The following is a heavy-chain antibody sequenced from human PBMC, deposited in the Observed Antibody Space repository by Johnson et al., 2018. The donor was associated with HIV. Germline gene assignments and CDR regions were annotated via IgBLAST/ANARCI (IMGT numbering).Heavy chain of an antibody. CDR1: AFTFSNYA. J-gene: IGHJ3*02. D-gene: IGHD7-27*01. CDR3: ARGLTGDDAFDI. Sequence: QVQSVESAGGVVQPRRSLRLSCAASAFTFSNYAMTWVRQAPGKGLEWVAVFSYDVSHKHFAQSVPGRFTVSRDNSKNSLYLQMNSLRAEDTAVYYCARGLTGDDAFDIWGQGTMVTVSS. V-gene: IGHV3-30*07. CDR2: FSYDVSHK.